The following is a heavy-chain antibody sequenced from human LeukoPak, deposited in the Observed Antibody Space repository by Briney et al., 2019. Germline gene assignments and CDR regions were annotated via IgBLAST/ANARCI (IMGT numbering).Heavy chain of an antibody. CDR2: IIASSGST. V-gene: IGHV3-23*01. D-gene: IGHD5-12*01. J-gene: IGHJ4*02. CDR3: AKGAYDYIEMGYFDY. CDR1: GFSLRNSA. Sequence: GGSLRLSCAASGFSLRNSAMSWVRQAPGKGLEWVSLIIASSGSTFYADSVKGRFTISRDNSKNTLFLQMNSLRAEDTAVYYCAKGAYDYIEMGYFDYWGQGTLVTVSS.